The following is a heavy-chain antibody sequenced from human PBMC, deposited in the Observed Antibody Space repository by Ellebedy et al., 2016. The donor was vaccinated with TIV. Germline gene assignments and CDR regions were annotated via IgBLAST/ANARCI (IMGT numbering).Heavy chain of an antibody. CDR2: IIPIFGTA. D-gene: IGHD2-2*01. J-gene: IGHJ4*02. CDR3: ARVKGYCSTASCLYFDY. V-gene: IGHV1-69*13. Sequence: AASVKVSCKASGGTFSNYAISWVRQAPGQGLEWMGGIIPIFGTAKFAQKFQVRVPLTADESTSTAYMELSSLKSEDTAVYYCARVKGYCSTASCLYFDYWGQGTLVTVSS. CDR1: GGTFSNYA.